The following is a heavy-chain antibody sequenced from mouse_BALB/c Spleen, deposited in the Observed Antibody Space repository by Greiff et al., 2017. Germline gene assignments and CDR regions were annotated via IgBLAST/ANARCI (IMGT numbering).Heavy chain of an antibody. CDR2: ISYDGSN. J-gene: IGHJ4*01. CDR3: ARSVVATLYYYAMDY. CDR1: GYSITSGYY. D-gene: IGHD1-1*01. Sequence: EVQRVESGPGLVKPSQSLSLTCSVTGYSITSGYYWNWIRQFPGNKLEWMGYISYDGSNNYNPSLKNRISITRDTSKNQFFLKLNSVTTEDTATYYCARSVVATLYYYAMDYWGQGTSVTVSS. V-gene: IGHV3-6*02.